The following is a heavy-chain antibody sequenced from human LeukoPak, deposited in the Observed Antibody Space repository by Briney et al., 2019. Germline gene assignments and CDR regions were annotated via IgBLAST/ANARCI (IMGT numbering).Heavy chain of an antibody. CDR1: GGSISSYY. CDR3: ARGGHSSSWYGFDP. Sequence: PSETLSLTCTVSGGSISSYYWSWIRQPPGKGLEWIGYIYYSGSTNYNPSLKSRVTILVDTSKNQFSLKLSSVTAADTAVYYCARGGHSSSWYGFDPWGQGTLVTVSS. CDR2: IYYSGST. D-gene: IGHD6-13*01. J-gene: IGHJ5*02. V-gene: IGHV4-59*01.